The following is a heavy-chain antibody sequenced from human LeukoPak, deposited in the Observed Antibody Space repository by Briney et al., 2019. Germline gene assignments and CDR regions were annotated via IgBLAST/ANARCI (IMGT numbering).Heavy chain of an antibody. Sequence: SETLSLTCAVYGGSFSGYYWSWIRQPPGKGLEWIGEINHSGSTNYNPSLKSRVTISVDTSKNQFSLKLSSVTAADTVVYYCARGIVVVVAATYFDYWGQGTLVTVSS. CDR3: ARGIVVVVAATYFDY. CDR2: INHSGST. CDR1: GGSFSGYY. V-gene: IGHV4-34*01. D-gene: IGHD2-15*01. J-gene: IGHJ4*02.